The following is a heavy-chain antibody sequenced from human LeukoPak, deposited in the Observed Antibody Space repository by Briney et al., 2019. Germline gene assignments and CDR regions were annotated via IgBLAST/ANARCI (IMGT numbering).Heavy chain of an antibody. Sequence: ASVKVSCKASGYTFTCYYMHWVRQAPGQGLEWMGWINPNSGGTNYAQKFQGRVTMTRDTSISTAYMELSRLRSDDTAVYYCAREVGYCSSTSCTGGDAFDIWGQGTMVTVSS. D-gene: IGHD2-2*01. CDR3: AREVGYCSSTSCTGGDAFDI. J-gene: IGHJ3*02. CDR2: INPNSGGT. CDR1: GYTFTCYY. V-gene: IGHV1-2*02.